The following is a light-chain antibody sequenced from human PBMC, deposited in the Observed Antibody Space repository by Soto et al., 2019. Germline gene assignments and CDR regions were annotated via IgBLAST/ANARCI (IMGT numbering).Light chain of an antibody. Sequence: EIVLTQSPGTLSLSPGERATLSYRASQSVSNNYLAWYQQRPGQAPRLLIYDASYRATGIPARFSGSGSGTDFTLTISRLEPEDFALYYCQQRSNRITFGQGTRLEIK. CDR2: DAS. V-gene: IGKV3D-20*02. CDR1: QSVSNNY. J-gene: IGKJ5*01. CDR3: QQRSNRIT.